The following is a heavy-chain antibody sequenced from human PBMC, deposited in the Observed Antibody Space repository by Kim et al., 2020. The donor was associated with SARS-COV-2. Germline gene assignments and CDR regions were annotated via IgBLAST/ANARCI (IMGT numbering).Heavy chain of an antibody. CDR2: ISYDGSNK. V-gene: IGHV3-30*18. D-gene: IGHD3-3*01. Sequence: GGSLRLSCAASGFTFSSYGMHWVRQAPGKGLEWVAVISYDGSNKYYADSVKGRFTISRDNSKNTLYLQMNSLRAEDTAVYYCAKNLHDDTIFGVIYGMDVWGQGTTVTVSS. CDR1: GFTFSSYG. J-gene: IGHJ6*02. CDR3: AKNLHDDTIFGVIYGMDV.